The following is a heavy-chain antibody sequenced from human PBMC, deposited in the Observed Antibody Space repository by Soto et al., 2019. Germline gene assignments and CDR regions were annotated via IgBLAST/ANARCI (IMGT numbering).Heavy chain of an antibody. D-gene: IGHD2-15*01. CDR2: ISSSSSTI. CDR1: GFTFSSYS. Sequence: SGFTFSSYSMNWVRQAPGKGLEWVSYISSSSSTIYYADSVKGRFTISRDNAKNSLYLQMNSLRDEDTAVYYCAREGNPYCSGGSCYSHWFDPWGQGTLVTVSS. V-gene: IGHV3-48*02. J-gene: IGHJ5*02. CDR3: AREGNPYCSGGSCYSHWFDP.